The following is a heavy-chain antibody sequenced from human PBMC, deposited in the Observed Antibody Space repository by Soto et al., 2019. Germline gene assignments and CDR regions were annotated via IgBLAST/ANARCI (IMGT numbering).Heavy chain of an antibody. D-gene: IGHD4-17*01. Sequence: GGSLRLSCAASGFTFSSYAMSWVRQAPGKGLEWVSAISGSGGSTYYAYSVKGRFPISRDNSKNRLYLQMNSLEAEDTAVYYCASDFLYGDYVSYYYYGMDVWGQGTTVTVSS. CDR1: GFTFSSYA. CDR3: ASDFLYGDYVSYYYYGMDV. V-gene: IGHV3-23*01. J-gene: IGHJ6*02. CDR2: ISGSGGST.